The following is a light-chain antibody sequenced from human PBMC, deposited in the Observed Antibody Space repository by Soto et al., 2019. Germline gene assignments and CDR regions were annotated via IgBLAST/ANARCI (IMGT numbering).Light chain of an antibody. J-gene: IGKJ1*01. CDR3: QQHTSSPWT. Sequence: DIPMTQSPSALSASVGDRVTITCRASQTTGDWLAWYQQKPGKAPHLLIYDVSSLESGVPSRFSGRGSGTEFTLTIDGLQPDDFATYYCQQHTSSPWTFGQGTKVEIK. CDR1: QTTGDW. CDR2: DVS. V-gene: IGKV1-5*01.